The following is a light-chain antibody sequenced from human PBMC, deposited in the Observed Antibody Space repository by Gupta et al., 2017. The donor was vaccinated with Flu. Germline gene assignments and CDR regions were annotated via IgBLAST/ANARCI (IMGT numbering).Light chain of an antibody. V-gene: IGKV3-11*01. Sequence: PATLTWSSGETATLSCRASQNVGRELAWYQQKPGLAPRLIIFDASNRANGIPARFSGSGSGTEFTLTISKREPEDFAVYYCQQRSLWPVTFGRGTXVEI. CDR2: DAS. CDR3: QQRSLWPVT. CDR1: QNVGRE. J-gene: IGKJ4*01.